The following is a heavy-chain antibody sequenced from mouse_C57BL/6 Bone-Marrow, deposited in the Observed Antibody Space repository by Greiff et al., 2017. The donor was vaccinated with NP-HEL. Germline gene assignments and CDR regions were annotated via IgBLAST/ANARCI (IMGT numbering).Heavy chain of an antibody. CDR3: AREPLYYYGSSYLYFDV. J-gene: IGHJ1*03. CDR2: ISTYYGDA. D-gene: IGHD1-1*01. CDR1: GYTFTDYA. V-gene: IGHV1-67*01. Sequence: VMLVESGPELVRPGVSVKISCKGSGYTFTDYAMHWVKQSHAKSLEWIGVISTYYGDASYNQKFKDKATMTVDKSSSTAYMELARLTSEDSAVYYCAREPLYYYGSSYLYFDVWGTGTTVTVSS.